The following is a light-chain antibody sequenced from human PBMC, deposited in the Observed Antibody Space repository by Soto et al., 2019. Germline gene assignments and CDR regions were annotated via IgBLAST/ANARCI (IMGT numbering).Light chain of an antibody. V-gene: IGKV3-11*01. CDR3: QQRSNWPPYT. Sequence: EIVLTQSPATLSLSPGERATLSCRASQSVSSYLAWYQQKPGQAPRLLIYDASNRATGIPARFSGSGSGTDFTLPISSLAPEDFAVYYCQQRSNWPPYTFGQGTKLAIK. J-gene: IGKJ2*01. CDR1: QSVSSY. CDR2: DAS.